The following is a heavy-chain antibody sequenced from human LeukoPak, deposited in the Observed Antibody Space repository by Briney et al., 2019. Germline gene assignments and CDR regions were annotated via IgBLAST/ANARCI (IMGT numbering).Heavy chain of an antibody. D-gene: IGHD3-10*01. CDR2: INAGNGNT. J-gene: IGHJ6*03. CDR3: ARERGTYYYGSGSNYYYHYMDV. Sequence: ASVKVSCKASGYTFISYALHWVRQAPGQRLEWMGWINAGNGNTKYSQEFQGRVTITRDTSASTAYMELSSLRSEDMAVYYCARERGTYYYGSGSNYYYHYMDVWGKGTTVTVSS. V-gene: IGHV1-3*03. CDR1: GYTFISYA.